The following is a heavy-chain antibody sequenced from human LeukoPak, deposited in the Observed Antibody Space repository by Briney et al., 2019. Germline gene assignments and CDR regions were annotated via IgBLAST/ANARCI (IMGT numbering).Heavy chain of an antibody. Sequence: RASVTVSCKASGYTFSSYYMHWVRQAPGQGLEGMGIINPSDVDTIHALKFQGRVTMTRDTSTSTVYMELRSLRSEDTAVYYCARDPGGLYTVTAYYFDYWGQGTLVTVSS. D-gene: IGHD4-17*01. V-gene: IGHV1-46*01. CDR1: GYTFSSYY. CDR3: ARDPGGLYTVTAYYFDY. CDR2: INPSDVDT. J-gene: IGHJ4*02.